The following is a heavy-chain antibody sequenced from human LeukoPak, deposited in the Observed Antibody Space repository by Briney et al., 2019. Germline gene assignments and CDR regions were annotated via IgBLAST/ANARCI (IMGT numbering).Heavy chain of an antibody. Sequence: GGSLRLSRAASGFTFSSYQMNWVRQAPGKGLEWVANIKQDGSEQYYVDSVKGRFTISRDNAKNSLYLQMNSLRVDDTAVYYCARGFEASPNWFDPWGQGTLVTVSS. CDR3: ARGFEASPNWFDP. CDR1: GFTFSSYQ. V-gene: IGHV3-7*01. J-gene: IGHJ5*02. CDR2: IKQDGSEQ.